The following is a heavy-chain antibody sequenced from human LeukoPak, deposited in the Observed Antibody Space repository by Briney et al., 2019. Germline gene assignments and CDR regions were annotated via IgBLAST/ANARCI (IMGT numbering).Heavy chain of an antibody. CDR3: ARHGQYSSGWYVHNWFDP. D-gene: IGHD6-19*01. J-gene: IGHJ5*02. Sequence: PSETLSLTCAVSGGSISSSNWWSWVRQPPGKGLEWIGEIYHSGSTNYNPSLKSRVTISVDKSKNQFSLKLSSVTAADTAVYYCARHGQYSSGWYVHNWFDPWGQGTLVTVSS. CDR2: IYHSGST. CDR1: GGSISSSNW. V-gene: IGHV4-4*02.